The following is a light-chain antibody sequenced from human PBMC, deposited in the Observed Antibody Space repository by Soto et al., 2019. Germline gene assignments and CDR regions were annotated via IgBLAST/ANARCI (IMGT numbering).Light chain of an antibody. CDR2: DVS. CDR3: SSYARSYPFV. Sequence: QSALTQPRSVSGSPGQSVTISCTGTSSDVGVYNYVSWYQQYPGKAPKIMIYDVSKRPSGVPDRFSGSKSDNTASLTISGLQAEDEAAYYCSSYARSYPFVLRTGTRVTVL. V-gene: IGLV2-11*01. CDR1: SSDVGVYNY. J-gene: IGLJ1*01.